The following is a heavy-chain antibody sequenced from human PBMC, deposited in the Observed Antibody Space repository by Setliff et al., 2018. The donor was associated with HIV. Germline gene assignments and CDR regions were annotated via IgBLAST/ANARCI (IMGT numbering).Heavy chain of an antibody. CDR1: GLTFSNCG. CDR2: IRSDGSNK. D-gene: IGHD3-10*01. Sequence: GGSLRLSCATSGLTFSNCGMHWVRQAPGKGLEWVASIRSDGSNKYYADSVTGRFTISRDDSKNTLYLQMNSLRAEDTAVYYCAKDKGQKYADYWGQGTKVTVS. J-gene: IGHJ4*02. CDR3: AKDKGQKYADY. V-gene: IGHV3-30*02.